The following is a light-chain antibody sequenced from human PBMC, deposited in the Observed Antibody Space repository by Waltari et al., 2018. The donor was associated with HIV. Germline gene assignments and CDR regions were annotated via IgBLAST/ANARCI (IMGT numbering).Light chain of an antibody. V-gene: IGLV1-51*01. J-gene: IGLJ2*01. Sequence: QSVLTQPPSVSAAPGQKVTIPCSGSSSNIGNNFVSWFKQLPGTAPKLLIYDNNKRPSGIPDRFSGSKSGTSATLGITGLQTGDEADYYCGTWDSSLSGVVFGGGTKLTVL. CDR2: DNN. CDR1: SSNIGNNF. CDR3: GTWDSSLSGVV.